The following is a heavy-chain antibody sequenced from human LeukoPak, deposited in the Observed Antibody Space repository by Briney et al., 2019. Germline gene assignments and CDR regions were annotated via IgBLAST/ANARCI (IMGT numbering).Heavy chain of an antibody. CDR2: ISSSSSYI. J-gene: IGHJ6*02. D-gene: IGHD1-26*01. Sequence: GGSLRLSCAASGFTFSSYSMNWVRQAPGKGLEWVSSISSSSSYIYYADSVKGRFTISRDNAKNSLYLQMNGLRAEDTAVYYCARGGSYGPEDYYYYGMDVWGQGTTVTVSS. CDR3: ARGGSYGPEDYYYYGMDV. CDR1: GFTFSSYS. V-gene: IGHV3-21*01.